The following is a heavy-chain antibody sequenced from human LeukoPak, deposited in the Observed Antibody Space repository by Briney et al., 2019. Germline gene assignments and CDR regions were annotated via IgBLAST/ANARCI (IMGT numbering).Heavy chain of an antibody. V-gene: IGHV4-4*07. Sequence: SETLSLTCSVSGGSINNFYWTWIRQPAGKGLEWIGRIYSNGDTNYNPSLKSRVTLSVDTSKNQFSLKLNSVTAADTAVYYCARVRNQYDTSGYYPFDSWGQGTLVTVSS. CDR3: ARVRNQYDTSGYYPFDS. D-gene: IGHD3-22*01. CDR1: GGSINNFY. CDR2: IYSNGDT. J-gene: IGHJ4*02.